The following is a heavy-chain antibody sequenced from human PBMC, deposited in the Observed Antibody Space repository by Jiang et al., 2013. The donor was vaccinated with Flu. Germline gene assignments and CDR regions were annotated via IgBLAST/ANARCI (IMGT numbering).Heavy chain of an antibody. CDR3: ARYYDATGGYLDY. CDR2: TYYRSKWYT. J-gene: IGHJ4*02. V-gene: IGHV6-1*01. CDR1: GDSVSTNSAA. D-gene: IGHD4/OR15-4a*01. Sequence: GLVKPSQTLSLTCAISGDSVSTNSAAWNWVRQSPSRGLEWLGRTYYRSKWYTDYAESVKSRITINPDTSKNQFSLQLNSVTPEDTAVYYCARYYDATGGYLDYWGQGTLVTVSS.